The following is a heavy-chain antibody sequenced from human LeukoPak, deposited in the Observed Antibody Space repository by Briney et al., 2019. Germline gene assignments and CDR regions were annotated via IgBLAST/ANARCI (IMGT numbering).Heavy chain of an antibody. CDR1: GGSISSYY. V-gene: IGHV4-59*01. D-gene: IGHD6-19*01. J-gene: IGHJ5*02. CDR3: ARIAVAGTDWFDP. CDR2: IYYSGST. Sequence: SETLSLTCTVSGGSISSYYWSWIRQSPGKGLEWIGYIYYSGSTNYNPSLKSRVTISVDTSKNQLSLKLSSVTAADTAVYYCARIAVAGTDWFDPWGQGTLVTVSS.